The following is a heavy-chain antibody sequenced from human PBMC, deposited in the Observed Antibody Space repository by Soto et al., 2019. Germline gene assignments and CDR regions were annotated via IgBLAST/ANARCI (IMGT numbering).Heavy chain of an antibody. CDR3: AKAHVIVVAGSTFDY. J-gene: IGHJ4*01. D-gene: IGHD6-19*01. Sequence: SETLSLTCTVSGYSISSGSYWGWIRQPPGKGPEWIARIYHGGTTFYNPSLKSRVTVSVDKSNNQFSLELGSVTAADTDVYYCAKAHVIVVAGSTFDYWGHGNLVTVDS. CDR1: GYSISSGSY. CDR2: IYHGGTT. V-gene: IGHV4-38-2*02.